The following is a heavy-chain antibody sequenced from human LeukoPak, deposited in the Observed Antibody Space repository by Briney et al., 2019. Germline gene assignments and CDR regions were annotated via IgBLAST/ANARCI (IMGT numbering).Heavy chain of an antibody. CDR3: ARSGYDSSGYYYQATDY. Sequence: GGSLRLSCAASGFTFSSYSMNWVRQAPGKGLEWVSSISSSSSYIYYADSVKGRFTISRDNAKNSLYLQMNSLRAEDTAVYYCARSGYDSSGYYYQATDYWGQGTLVTVSS. D-gene: IGHD3-22*01. V-gene: IGHV3-21*01. CDR2: ISSSSSYI. J-gene: IGHJ4*02. CDR1: GFTFSSYS.